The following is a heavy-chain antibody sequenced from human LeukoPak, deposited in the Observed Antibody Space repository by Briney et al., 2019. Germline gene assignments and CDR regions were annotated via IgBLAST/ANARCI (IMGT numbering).Heavy chain of an antibody. Sequence: PGRCLRLSCAASGFTFSGYGMSWVRQAPGRGLEWVSAISGSGGSTYYADSVKGRFTISRDNSKNTLYLQMNSLRAEDTAVYYCAKAPCYYGSGSCEGGQDYWGQGTPVTVSS. CDR1: GFTFSGYG. CDR2: ISGSGGST. V-gene: IGHV3-23*01. CDR3: AKAPCYYGSGSCEGGQDY. J-gene: IGHJ4*02. D-gene: IGHD3-10*01.